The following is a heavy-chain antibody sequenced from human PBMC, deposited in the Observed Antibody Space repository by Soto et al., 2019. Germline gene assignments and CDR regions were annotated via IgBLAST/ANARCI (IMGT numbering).Heavy chain of an antibody. CDR3: VNAGGPTMVRGVHHKSDY. Sequence: GESLKISCAASGFTFSSYAMSWVRQAPGKGLEWVSAISGSGGSTYYADSVKGRFTISRDNSKNTLYLQMNSLRAEDTAVYYCVNAGGPTMVRGVHHKSDYWGQGTLVTVSS. CDR2: ISGSGGST. D-gene: IGHD3-10*01. V-gene: IGHV3-23*01. CDR1: GFTFSSYA. J-gene: IGHJ4*02.